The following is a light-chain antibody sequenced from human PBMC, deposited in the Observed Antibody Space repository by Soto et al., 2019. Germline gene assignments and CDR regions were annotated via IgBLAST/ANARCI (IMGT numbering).Light chain of an antibody. CDR2: GVT. CDR1: SSDVGGYSF. V-gene: IGLV2-14*03. J-gene: IGLJ3*02. Sequence: QSALTQPASVSGSPGQPITISCTGTSSDVGGYSFVSWYQQHPGKAPKLIIYGVTSRPSGVSSRFSGSKSGNTASLTISGLQAEDEADYYCSSYTSTGRVFGGGTKLTVL. CDR3: SSYTSTGRV.